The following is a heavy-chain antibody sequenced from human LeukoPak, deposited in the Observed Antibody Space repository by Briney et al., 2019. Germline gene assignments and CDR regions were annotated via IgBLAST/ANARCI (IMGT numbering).Heavy chain of an antibody. J-gene: IGHJ4*02. Sequence: ASVKVSCKASLYTFTSYYMHSVGQSPGHGLEGMGIINPSGGSTSNAQKFQGRVTIPRDTYTSTLYMELRSLRYEDTAVYYCARGALGITIFGVVITPFDYWGQGTLVTVSS. CDR1: LYTFTSYY. D-gene: IGHD3-3*01. CDR3: ARGALGITIFGVVITPFDY. CDR2: INPSGGST. V-gene: IGHV1-46*03.